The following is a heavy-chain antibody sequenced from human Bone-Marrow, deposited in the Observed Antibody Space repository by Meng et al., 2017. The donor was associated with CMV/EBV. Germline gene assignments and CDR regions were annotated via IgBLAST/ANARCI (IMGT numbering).Heavy chain of an antibody. D-gene: IGHD5-24*01. V-gene: IGHV1-18*01. CDR2: ISAYNGNT. CDR1: GYTFTSYG. CDR3: ASPRGVATITRNAFDI. J-gene: IGHJ3*02. Sequence: ASVKVSCKASGYTFTSYGISWVRQAPGQGLEWMGWISAYNGNTNYAQKLQGRVTITTDESTSTAYMELSSLRSEDTAVYYCASPRGVATITRNAFDIWGQGTIVTVSS.